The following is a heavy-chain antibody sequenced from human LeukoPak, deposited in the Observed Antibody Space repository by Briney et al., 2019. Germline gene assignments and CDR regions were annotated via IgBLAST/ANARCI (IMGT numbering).Heavy chain of an antibody. CDR1: GFMFTTYW. V-gene: IGHV3-7*05. D-gene: IGHD2-15*01. J-gene: IGHJ4*02. CDR2: IKQDGIVK. Sequence: GEPLRLSCAASGFMFTTYWMAWVRQAPGKGPEWVANIKQDGIVKNYVDSVKGRFTISRDNAKNSLYLQMNSLRVDDTAVYYCARDVSGSLDYWGQGTLVTVSS. CDR3: ARDVSGSLDY.